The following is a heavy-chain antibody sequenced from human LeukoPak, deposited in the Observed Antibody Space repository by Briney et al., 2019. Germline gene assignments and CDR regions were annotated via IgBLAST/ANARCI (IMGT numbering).Heavy chain of an antibody. CDR1: GYTFTSYH. CDR2: INPSGGST. Sequence: ASVKVSCRASGYTFTSYHMHWVRLAPGQGLEWMGIINPSGGSTSYAQKFQGRVTMTRDTSTSTVYMELSSLRFGDTAVYYCARDGCSSSICQAGGNWFDPWGQGTLVTVSS. J-gene: IGHJ5*02. V-gene: IGHV1-46*01. CDR3: ARDGCSSSICQAGGNWFDP. D-gene: IGHD2-2*01.